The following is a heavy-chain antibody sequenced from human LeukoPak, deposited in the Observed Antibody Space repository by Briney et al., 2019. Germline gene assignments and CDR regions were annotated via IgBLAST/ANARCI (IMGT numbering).Heavy chain of an antibody. CDR1: GYTFTGYY. V-gene: IGHV1-2*02. D-gene: IGHD1-14*01. CDR3: TGGNPKNGITPFDN. Sequence: ASVKVSCKASGYTFTGYYMHWVRQAPGQGLEWMGWINPNSGGTNYAQKFHGRVTMTRDTSIGTAYMDLKWLTSDDTAVYYCTGGNPKNGITPFDNGGRGPRVTVPS. J-gene: IGHJ4*02. CDR2: INPNSGGT.